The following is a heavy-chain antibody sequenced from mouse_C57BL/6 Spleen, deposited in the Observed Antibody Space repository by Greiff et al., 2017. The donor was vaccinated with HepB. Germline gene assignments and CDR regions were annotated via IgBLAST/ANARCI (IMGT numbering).Heavy chain of an antibody. J-gene: IGHJ4*01. CDR2: INPNNGGT. CDR3: AREGIYYYGSSYRKDAMDY. Sequence: EVQLQQSGPELVKPGASVKMSCKASGYTFTDYNMHWVKQSHGKSLEWIGYINPNNGGTSYNQKFKGKATLTVNKSSSTAYMELRSLTSEDSAVYYCAREGIYYYGSSYRKDAMDYWGQGTSVTVSS. D-gene: IGHD1-1*01. V-gene: IGHV1-22*01. CDR1: GYTFTDYN.